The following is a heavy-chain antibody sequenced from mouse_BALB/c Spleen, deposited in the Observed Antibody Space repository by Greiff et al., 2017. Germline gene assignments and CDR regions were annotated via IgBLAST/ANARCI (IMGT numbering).Heavy chain of an antibody. CDR1: GYTFSSYW. J-gene: IGHJ1*01. Sequence: QVQLQQSGAELMKPGASVKISCKATGYTFSSYWIEWVKQRPGHGLEWIGEILPGSGSTNYNEKFTGKATFTADTASNTAYMQLSSLTSEDSAVYYCASGNYGSDWYFDVWGEGTPVTVSA. CDR2: ILPGSGST. V-gene: IGHV1-9*01. CDR3: ASGNYGSDWYFDV. D-gene: IGHD1-2*01.